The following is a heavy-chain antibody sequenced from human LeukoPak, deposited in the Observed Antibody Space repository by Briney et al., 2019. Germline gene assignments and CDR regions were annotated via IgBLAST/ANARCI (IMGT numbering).Heavy chain of an antibody. CDR3: PELGITMIGGV. CDR1: GFTFSSYE. CDR2: ISSSGSTI. Sequence: GGSLRLSCAASGFTFSSYEMNWVRQAPGKGGEGVAYISSSGSTIYYGDSVKGQFTISRDNAKNSLYLQVNSVRAEDTAVYYCPELGITMIGGVWGKGTTVTISS. D-gene: IGHD3-10*02. J-gene: IGHJ6*04. V-gene: IGHV3-48*03.